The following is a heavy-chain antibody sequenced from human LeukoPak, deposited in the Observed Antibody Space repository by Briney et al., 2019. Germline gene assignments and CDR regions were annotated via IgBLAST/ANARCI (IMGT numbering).Heavy chain of an antibody. J-gene: IGHJ4*02. V-gene: IGHV1-2*02. CDR1: GYTFTDYY. CDR2: INPNSGGT. Sequence: ASVKVSCKASGYTFTDYYMHWVRQAPGQGLEWMGWINPNSGGTNYAQNFQGRVTMTRDTSISTAYMELSSLNFDDTAIYYCAKDRGGWSLFDFWGQGTLVTVSS. D-gene: IGHD6-19*01. CDR3: AKDRGGWSLFDF.